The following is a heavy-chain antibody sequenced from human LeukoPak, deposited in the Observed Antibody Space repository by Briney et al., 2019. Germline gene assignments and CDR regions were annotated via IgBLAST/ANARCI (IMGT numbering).Heavy chain of an antibody. CDR1: GFTLTNYD. J-gene: IGHJ6*01. CDR3: ARENVLAVAGKNYYYGMDV. V-gene: IGHV3-13*01. D-gene: IGHD6-19*01. CDR2: VGSAGDT. Sequence: PGGSLRLSCAASGFTLTNYDMHWVRQPAGKGLEWVSTVGSAGDTYYTDSVKGRFTSSRENAKNSLFLQITSLRAGDTAVYYCARENVLAVAGKNYYYGMDVWGPGTTVTVSS.